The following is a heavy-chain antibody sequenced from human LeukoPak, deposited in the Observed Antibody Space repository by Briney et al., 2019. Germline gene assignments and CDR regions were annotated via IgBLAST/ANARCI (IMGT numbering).Heavy chain of an antibody. V-gene: IGHV1-69*04. D-gene: IGHD4-17*01. CDR3: ARDLHDYGDPFDY. CDR1: GGTFSSYA. Sequence: SVKVSCNASGGTFSSYAISWVRQAPGQGLEWMGRIIPILGTANYAQKFQGRVTITADKSASTAYMELSSLRSEDTAVYYCARDLHDYGDPFDYWGQGTLVTVSS. J-gene: IGHJ4*02. CDR2: IIPILGTA.